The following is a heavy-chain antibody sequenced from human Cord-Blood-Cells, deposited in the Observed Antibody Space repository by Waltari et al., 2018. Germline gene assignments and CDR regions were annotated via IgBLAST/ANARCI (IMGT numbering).Heavy chain of an antibody. V-gene: IGHV1-2*02. D-gene: IGHD1-26*01. CDR2: INPNSGGT. J-gene: IGHJ4*02. CDR1: GYTSTGYY. Sequence: QVQLVQSGAEVKKPGASVKVSCKASGYTSTGYYLHWSLQAPGQGLEWMGWINPNSGGTNYAQKFQGRVTMTRDTSISTAYMELSRLRSDDTAVYYCAREGGYSGSYFDYWGQGTLVTVSS. CDR3: AREGGYSGSYFDY.